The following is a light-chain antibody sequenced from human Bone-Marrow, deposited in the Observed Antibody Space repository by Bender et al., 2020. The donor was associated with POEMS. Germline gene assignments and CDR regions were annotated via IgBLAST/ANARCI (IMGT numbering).Light chain of an antibody. CDR2: RNH. Sequence: QSVLTQPPSVSGPPGQTVTISCSGSDPNIGNNYIYWYQQYPGTAPKLLIPRNHQRPSPIPDRFSGSKSGTSGSLTVSGLLSEDEADYYCAAWDDRLNGWVFGGGTKLTVL. V-gene: IGLV1-47*01. CDR1: DPNIGNNY. J-gene: IGLJ3*02. CDR3: AAWDDRLNGWV.